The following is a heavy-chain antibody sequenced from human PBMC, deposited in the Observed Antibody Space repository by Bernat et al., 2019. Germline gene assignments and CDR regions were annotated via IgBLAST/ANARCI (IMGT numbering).Heavy chain of an antibody. J-gene: IGHJ6*02. CDR3: ARDQEKYYYDSSGYSGYYYGMDV. D-gene: IGHD3-22*01. CDR1: GFTFSSYG. CDR2: IWYDGSNK. V-gene: IGHV3-33*01. Sequence: QVQLVESGGGVVQPGRSLRLSCAASGFTFSSYGMHWVRQAPGQGLEWVAVIWYDGSNKYYADSVKGRFTISRDNSKNTLYLQMNSLRAEDTAVYYCARDQEKYYYDSSGYSGYYYGMDVWGQGTTVTVSS.